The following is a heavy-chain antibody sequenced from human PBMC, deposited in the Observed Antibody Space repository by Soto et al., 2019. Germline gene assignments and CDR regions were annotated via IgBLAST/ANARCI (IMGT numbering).Heavy chain of an antibody. V-gene: IGHV3-23*01. CDR2: ISGSGGST. Sequence: GGSLRLSCAASGFTFSSYAMSWVRQAPGKGLEWVSAISGSGGSTYYADSVRGRFTNSRDNSKNTLYLQMNSLRAEDTAVYYCAKLASSGYYLGYFDYWGQGTLVTVSS. D-gene: IGHD3-22*01. CDR1: GFTFSSYA. CDR3: AKLASSGYYLGYFDY. J-gene: IGHJ4*02.